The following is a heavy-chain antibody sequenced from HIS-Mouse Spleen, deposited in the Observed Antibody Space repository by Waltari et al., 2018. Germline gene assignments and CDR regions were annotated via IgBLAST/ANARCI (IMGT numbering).Heavy chain of an antibody. V-gene: IGHV4-39*07. CDR2: IYYSGSH. D-gene: IGHD6-13*01. CDR3: AREIPYSSSWYDWYFDL. Sequence: QLQLQESGPGLVKPSETLSLTCTVSGGSISSSSYYWGWIRQPPGKGLEWIGSIYYSGSHHYNPSLKSRVTISVDTSTNQFSLKLSSVTAADTAVYYCAREIPYSSSWYDWYFDLWGRGTLVTVSS. J-gene: IGHJ2*01. CDR1: GGSISSSSYY.